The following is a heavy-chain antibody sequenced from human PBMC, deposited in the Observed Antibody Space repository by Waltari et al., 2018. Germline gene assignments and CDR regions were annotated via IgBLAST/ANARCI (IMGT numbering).Heavy chain of an antibody. CDR1: GGSISSYY. V-gene: IGHV4-59*01. CDR3: ARDFTARDRGVDY. J-gene: IGHJ4*02. CDR2: IYYSGST. Sequence: QVQLQESGPGLVKPSETLSLTCTVSGGSISSYYWSWIRQPPGKGLEWIGYIYYSGSTNYNPSLKSRVTISVDTSKNQFSLKLSSVTAADTAVYYCARDFTARDRGVDYWGQGTLVTVSS. D-gene: IGHD3-10*01.